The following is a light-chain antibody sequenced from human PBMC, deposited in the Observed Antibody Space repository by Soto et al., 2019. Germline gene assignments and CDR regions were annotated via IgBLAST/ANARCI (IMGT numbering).Light chain of an antibody. CDR1: QSISTW. CDR3: QHYNSYSRT. CDR2: DAS. J-gene: IGKJ1*01. V-gene: IGKV1-5*01. Sequence: DIQMTQSPSTLSASEGDRVTITCRTSQSISTWLAWYQQKPGKAPNLLIYDASSLESGVPSRFSGSGSGTEFTLTISSLQPDDFAIYYCQHYNSYSRTFGQGTKVDIK.